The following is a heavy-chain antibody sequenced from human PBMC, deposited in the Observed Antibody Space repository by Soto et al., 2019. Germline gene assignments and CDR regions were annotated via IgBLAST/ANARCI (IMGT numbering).Heavy chain of an antibody. D-gene: IGHD1-1*01. V-gene: IGHV1-69*01. CDR3: ASELEGAFAV. CDR1: GGTSYA. Sequence: QVQLVQSGAEVKKPGSSVKVSCKTSGGTSYAVDWVRQAPGQGLEWMGGIIPMIGTTNYAEKFEGRLTITADESASQAYMELRGLRSDDTAVYYCASELEGAFAVWGHGTRVTVSA. J-gene: IGHJ3*01. CDR2: IIPMIGTT.